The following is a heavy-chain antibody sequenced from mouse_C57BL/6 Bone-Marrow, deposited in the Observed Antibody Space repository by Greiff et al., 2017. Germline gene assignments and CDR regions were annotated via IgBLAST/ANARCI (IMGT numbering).Heavy chain of an antibody. D-gene: IGHD1-1*01. V-gene: IGHV1-81*01. Sequence: VQLQQSGAELARPGASVKLSCKASGYTFTSYGISWVKQRTGQGLEWIGEIYPRSGNTYYNEKFKGKATLTADKSSSTAYMELRSLTSEDSAVYFCAIEVVIFYYGSSYGSYWYFDVWGTGTTVTVSS. CDR1: GYTFTSYG. CDR3: AIEVVIFYYGSSYGSYWYFDV. CDR2: IYPRSGNT. J-gene: IGHJ1*03.